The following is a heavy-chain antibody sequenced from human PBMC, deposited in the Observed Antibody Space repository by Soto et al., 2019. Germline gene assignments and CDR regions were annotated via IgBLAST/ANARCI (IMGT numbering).Heavy chain of an antibody. CDR1: GFTFSNHA. V-gene: IGHV3-23*01. CDR3: AKNDCGTITCQSVDH. D-gene: IGHD2-21*01. J-gene: IGHJ4*02. CDR2: ISGAGNSA. Sequence: EVQLLESGGGLVQPGGSLRLSCTASGFTFSNHAMSWVRQAPGKGLEWVSAISGAGNSASHAHSVQGRFIISRDNSKNTLFLQMNSLRAEDTATYYCAKNDCGTITCQSVDHWGQGTLVTVSS.